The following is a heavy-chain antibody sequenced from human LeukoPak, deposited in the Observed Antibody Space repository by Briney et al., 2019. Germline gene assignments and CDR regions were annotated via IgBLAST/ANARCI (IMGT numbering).Heavy chain of an antibody. D-gene: IGHD6-19*01. Sequence: PSETLSLTCTVSGGSISSYYWSWVRQPPGKGLEWIGEINHSGSTNYNPSLKSRVTISVDTSKNQFSLKLSSVTAADTAVYYCARSFLGGWYYFDYWGQGTLVTVSS. CDR2: INHSGST. J-gene: IGHJ4*02. CDR3: ARSFLGGWYYFDY. CDR1: GGSISSYY. V-gene: IGHV4-34*01.